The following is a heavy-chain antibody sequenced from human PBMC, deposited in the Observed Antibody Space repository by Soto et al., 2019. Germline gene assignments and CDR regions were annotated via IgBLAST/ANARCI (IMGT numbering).Heavy chain of an antibody. D-gene: IGHD1-1*01. CDR2: IYWDDDK. Sequence: QITLKESAPTRVKPTQTLTLTCTFSGFSLTSRPMGVGWIRQPPGKALEWLAFIYWDDDKRYSPSLRSMLTITKDTSGNQVVLTMTNMDPMDTATYYCAHRLSGYNWNGGYFDYWGQGALVTVSS. CDR3: AHRLSGYNWNGGYFDY. J-gene: IGHJ4*02. CDR1: GFSLTSRPMG. V-gene: IGHV2-5*02.